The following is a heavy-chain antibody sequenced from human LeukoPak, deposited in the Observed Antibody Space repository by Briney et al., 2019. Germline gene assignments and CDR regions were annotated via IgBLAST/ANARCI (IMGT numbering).Heavy chain of an antibody. D-gene: IGHD6-13*01. CDR2: INPNSGGT. J-gene: IGHJ4*02. V-gene: IGHV1-2*02. Sequence: ASVKVSCKAPGYTFTGYYMHWVRQAPGQGLEWMGWINPNSGGTNYAQKFQGRVTMTRDTSISTAYMELSRLRSDDTAVYYCARDRNRIAAAGIPTDYWGQGTLVTASS. CDR1: GYTFTGYY. CDR3: ARDRNRIAAAGIPTDY.